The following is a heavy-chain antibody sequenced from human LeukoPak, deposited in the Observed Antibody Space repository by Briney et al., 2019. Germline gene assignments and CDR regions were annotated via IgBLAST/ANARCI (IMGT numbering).Heavy chain of an antibody. CDR3: AKVPKGDWAFDS. CDR2: ISGSGSST. CDR1: GFTFSSYA. Sequence: GGSLRLSCAASGFTFSSYAMSWVRQAPGKGLEWVSAISGSGSSTYYADSVKGRFTISRDNSKNTLYLQMNSLRAEDAAVYYCAKVPKGDWAFDSWGQGTLVTVSS. J-gene: IGHJ4*02. V-gene: IGHV3-23*01. D-gene: IGHD2-21*02.